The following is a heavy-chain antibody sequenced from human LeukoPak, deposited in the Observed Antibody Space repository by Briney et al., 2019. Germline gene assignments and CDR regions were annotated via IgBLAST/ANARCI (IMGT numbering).Heavy chain of an antibody. J-gene: IGHJ5*02. Sequence: GASVKVSCKASGGTFSSYAISWVRRAPGQGLEWMGGIIPIFGTANYAQKFQGRVTITADESTSTAYMELSSLRSEDTAVYYCARDVITFGGVIVFNWFDPWGQGTLVTVSS. D-gene: IGHD3-16*02. CDR2: IIPIFGTA. V-gene: IGHV1-69*13. CDR1: GGTFSSYA. CDR3: ARDVITFGGVIVFNWFDP.